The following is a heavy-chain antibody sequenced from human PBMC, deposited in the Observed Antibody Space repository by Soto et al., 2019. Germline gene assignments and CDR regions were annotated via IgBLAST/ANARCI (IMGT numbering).Heavy chain of an antibody. D-gene: IGHD3-16*01. J-gene: IGHJ6*02. Sequence: GASVKVSCKASGGTFSSYAISWVRQAPGQGLEWMGGIIPIFGTANYAQKFQGRVTITADESTSTAYMELSSLRSEDTAVYYCARSDMITFGGVTAYYYGMDVWGQGTTVTVSS. CDR3: ARSDMITFGGVTAYYYGMDV. CDR2: IIPIFGTA. CDR1: GGTFSSYA. V-gene: IGHV1-69*13.